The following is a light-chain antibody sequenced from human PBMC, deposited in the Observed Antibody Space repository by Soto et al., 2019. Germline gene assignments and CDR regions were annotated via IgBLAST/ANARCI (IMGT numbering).Light chain of an antibody. CDR2: YVS. J-gene: IGKJ4*01. V-gene: IGKV3-11*01. Sequence: EIVLTQSPVTLSLSPGERATLYCRASQSISSNLAWYQQKPGQAPRLLMYYVSNRATGIPGRFSGSVSGTDFTLTVYTLVPEDFGIYYCQQRSDWPTFGGGTKVEIE. CDR1: QSISSN. CDR3: QQRSDWPT.